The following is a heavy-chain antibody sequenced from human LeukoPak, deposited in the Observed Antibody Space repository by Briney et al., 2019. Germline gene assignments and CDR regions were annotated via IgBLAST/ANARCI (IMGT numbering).Heavy chain of an antibody. CDR3: ARDLGLLRLDY. V-gene: IGHV3-21*01. D-gene: IGHD2-21*02. CDR1: GFTLSSYS. J-gene: IGHJ4*02. CDR2: ISSSSSYI. Sequence: GGSLRLSCAASGFTLSSYSMNWVRQAPGKGLEWVSSISSSSSYIYYADSVKGRFTISRDNAKNSLYLQMNSLRAEDTAVYYCARDLGLLRLDYWGQGTLVTVSS.